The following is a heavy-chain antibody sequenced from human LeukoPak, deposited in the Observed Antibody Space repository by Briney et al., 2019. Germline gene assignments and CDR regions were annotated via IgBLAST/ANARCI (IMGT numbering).Heavy chain of an antibody. D-gene: IGHD2-8*01. J-gene: IGHJ3*02. Sequence: KPSETLSLTCAVSGGSISSGGYSWSWIRQPPGKGLEWIGRIYTSGSTNYNPSLKSRVTISVDTSKNQFSLKLSSVTAADTAVYYCARAAQFRYYDAFDIWGQGTMVTVSS. CDR2: IYTSGST. CDR1: GGSISSGGYS. V-gene: IGHV4-61*02. CDR3: ARAAQFRYYDAFDI.